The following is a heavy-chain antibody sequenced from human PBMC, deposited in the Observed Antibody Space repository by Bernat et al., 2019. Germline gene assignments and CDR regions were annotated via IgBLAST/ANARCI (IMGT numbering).Heavy chain of an antibody. CDR2: IYSGGST. Sequence: EVQLVESGGGLIQPGGSLRLSCAASGFSVSSNYMSWVRQAPGKGLEWVSVIYSGGSTYYADSVKGRFTISRDNSKNTLYLQMNSLRAEDTAVYYCARVYYDILIGYSLQYWGQGTLVTVSS. D-gene: IGHD3-9*01. CDR1: GFSVSSNY. J-gene: IGHJ4*02. V-gene: IGHV3-53*01. CDR3: ARVYYDILIGYSLQY.